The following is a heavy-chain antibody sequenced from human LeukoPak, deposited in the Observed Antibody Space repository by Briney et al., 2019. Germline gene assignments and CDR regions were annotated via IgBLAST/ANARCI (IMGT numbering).Heavy chain of an antibody. CDR2: IYHSGRT. J-gene: IGHJ4*02. D-gene: IGHD5-18*01. Sequence: SETLSLTCTVSGGSISSGGYYWSWIRQPPGKGLEWIGYIYHSGRTYYNPSLKSRVTISVDRSKNQFSLKLSSVTAADTAVYYCARIVDTAMVRGDYFDYWGQGTLVTVSS. CDR1: GGSISSGGYY. CDR3: ARIVDTAMVRGDYFDY. V-gene: IGHV4-30-2*01.